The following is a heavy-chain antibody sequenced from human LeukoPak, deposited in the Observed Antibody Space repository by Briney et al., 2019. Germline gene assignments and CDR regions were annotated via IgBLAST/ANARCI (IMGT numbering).Heavy chain of an antibody. CDR3: AKSAQTNWIYVLDAFDI. Sequence: GGSLRLSCAASGFTFNNYAMDWVRQAPGKGLEWVSAISDSGGSTYYEDSVKGRSTISRDNSKNTLSLQMNSLRAEDTAVYYCAKSAQTNWIYVLDAFDIWGQGTMVTVSS. V-gene: IGHV3-23*01. J-gene: IGHJ3*02. CDR1: GFTFNNYA. D-gene: IGHD2-8*01. CDR2: ISDSGGST.